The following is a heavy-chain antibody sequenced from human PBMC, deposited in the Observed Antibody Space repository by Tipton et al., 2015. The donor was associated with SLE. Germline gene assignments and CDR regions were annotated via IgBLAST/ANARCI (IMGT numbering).Heavy chain of an antibody. Sequence: TLSLTCTVSGYSISSGGYYWSWIRQYPGKGLEWIGYISYSGSTNYNSSLKSRLTISVDTSKNQFSLKLSSVTAADTAVYYCARDEYRYDTTGYHLLGHFDFWGQGTLVTVSS. D-gene: IGHD3-22*01. CDR2: ISYSGST. J-gene: IGHJ4*02. CDR3: ARDEYRYDTTGYHLLGHFDF. CDR1: GYSISSGGYY. V-gene: IGHV4-31*03.